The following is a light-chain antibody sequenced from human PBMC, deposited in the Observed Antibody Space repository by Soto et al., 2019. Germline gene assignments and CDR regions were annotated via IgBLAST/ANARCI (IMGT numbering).Light chain of an antibody. V-gene: IGLV2-8*01. Sequence: QSGLTEPPPASGTTAQSGAISCTVNKNDIGVYDFVSWYQHAPGKAPRLLIYEVVQGPSGVPDRFSGSKSGNTASLNVSGLQAADEADYFCKSSAGSNTYVFGSGTKVPVL. CDR2: EVV. CDR1: KNDIGVYDF. J-gene: IGLJ1*01. CDR3: KSSAGSNTYV.